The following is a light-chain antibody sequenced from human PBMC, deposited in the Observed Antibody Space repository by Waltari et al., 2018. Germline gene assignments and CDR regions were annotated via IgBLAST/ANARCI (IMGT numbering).Light chain of an antibody. V-gene: IGKV4-1*01. CDR3: QQYYSLPYT. CDR2: WAA. Sequence: DIVMTQSPDSLAVSLGERATINCKSSQNILYSSNSKNYLAWYQHKPGQPPKLLIYWAATRESGVPDRFSGSGSETDFTLTISSLQAEDVAVYYCQQYYSLPYTFGPGTRLEIK. J-gene: IGKJ2*01. CDR1: QNILYSSNSKNY.